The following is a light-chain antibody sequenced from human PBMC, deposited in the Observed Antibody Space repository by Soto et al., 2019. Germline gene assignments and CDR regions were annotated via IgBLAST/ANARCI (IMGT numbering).Light chain of an antibody. J-gene: IGLJ1*01. CDR1: SSDVGGYNL. V-gene: IGLV2-14*01. CDR2: DVN. CDR3: SSYYSSSPLPYV. Sequence: QSALTQPASVSGSPGQSITISCTGTSSDVGGYNLVSWYQQYPAKAPKLMIFDVNNRPSGVSNRFSGSKSGNTASLTISGLQADDEDDYYYSSYYSSSPLPYVFGTGTKLTVL.